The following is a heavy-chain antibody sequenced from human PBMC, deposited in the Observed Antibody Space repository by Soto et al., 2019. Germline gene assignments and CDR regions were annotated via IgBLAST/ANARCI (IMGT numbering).Heavy chain of an antibody. J-gene: IGHJ6*02. CDR3: ARIAAAHYYYNGMDV. D-gene: IGHD6-13*01. CDR1: GFSLSTSGMC. Sequence: SGPTLVNPTQTLTLTCTFSGFSLSTSGMCVSWIRQPPGKALEWLALIDWDDDKYYSTSLKTRLTISKDTSKNQVVLTMTNMDPVDTATYYCARIAAAHYYYNGMDVWGQGTTVTVSS. CDR2: IDWDDDK. V-gene: IGHV2-70*01.